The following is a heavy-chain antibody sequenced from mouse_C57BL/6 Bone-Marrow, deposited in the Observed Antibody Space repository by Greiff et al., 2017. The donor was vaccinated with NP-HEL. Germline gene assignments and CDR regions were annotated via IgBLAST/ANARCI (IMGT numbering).Heavy chain of an antibody. D-gene: IGHD1-1*01. CDR2: IDPENGDT. CDR3: TITTVDY. Sequence: EVKLQESGAELVRPGASVKLSCTASGFNIKDDYMHWVKQRPEQGLEWIGWIDPENGDTEYASKFQGKATITADTSSNPAYLQLSSLTSEDTAVYYCTITTVDYWGQGTALTVSS. V-gene: IGHV14-4*01. CDR1: GFNIKDDY. J-gene: IGHJ2*01.